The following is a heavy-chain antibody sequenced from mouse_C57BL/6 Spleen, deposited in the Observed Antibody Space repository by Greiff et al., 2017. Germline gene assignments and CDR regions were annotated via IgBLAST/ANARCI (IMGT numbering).Heavy chain of an antibody. V-gene: IGHV3-6*01. Sequence: DVKLQESGPGLVKPSQSLSLTCSVTGYSITSGYYWNWIRQFPGNKLEWMGYISYDGSNNYNPSLKNRISITRDTSKNQFFLKLNSVTTEDTATYYCARGLCFDYWGQGTTLTVSS. J-gene: IGHJ2*01. CDR1: GYSITSGYY. CDR3: ARGLCFDY. CDR2: ISYDGSN.